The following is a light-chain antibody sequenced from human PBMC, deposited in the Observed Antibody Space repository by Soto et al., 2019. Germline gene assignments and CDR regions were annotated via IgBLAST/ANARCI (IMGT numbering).Light chain of an antibody. Sequence: EIVMTQSPATLSVSPGERATLSCRASQSVSSNSAWYQQKPGQAPRLLIYGASTRATGIPARFSGSGSGTEFTLTISSLQSEDFAVYYCQQYNNWTPEVTFGQGTKLEIK. CDR3: QQYNNWTPEVT. CDR1: QSVSSN. CDR2: GAS. V-gene: IGKV3-15*01. J-gene: IGKJ2*01.